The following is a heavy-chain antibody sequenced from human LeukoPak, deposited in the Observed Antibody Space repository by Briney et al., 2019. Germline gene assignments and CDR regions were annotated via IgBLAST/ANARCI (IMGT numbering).Heavy chain of an antibody. V-gene: IGHV3-48*02. CDR2: ISVRGGDI. Sequence: GGSLRLSCEASGFTFSNHPMNWVRQAPGKGLEWVSYISVRGGDIYCADSVKGRFTVSRDNAKNSLYLQMHTLRDEDTAVYYCARDKGRGYSYGWDYWDQGTLVTVSS. CDR1: GFTFSNHP. J-gene: IGHJ4*02. CDR3: ARDKGRGYSYGWDY. D-gene: IGHD5-18*01.